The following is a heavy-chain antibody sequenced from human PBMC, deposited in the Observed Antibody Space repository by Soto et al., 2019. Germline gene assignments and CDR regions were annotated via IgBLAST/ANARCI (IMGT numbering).Heavy chain of an antibody. Sequence: SETLSLTCTVSGGSINHYYWSWIRQPPGKGLEWIGFIHYSGSTNYNPSLKGRVTMPVDTSKNQFSLKLTSVNTADTAIYYCTRGGDPYKTGHWGQGTLVTVSS. CDR3: TRGGDPYKTGH. J-gene: IGHJ4*02. V-gene: IGHV4-59*01. CDR2: IHYSGST. D-gene: IGHD2-21*01. CDR1: GGSINHYY.